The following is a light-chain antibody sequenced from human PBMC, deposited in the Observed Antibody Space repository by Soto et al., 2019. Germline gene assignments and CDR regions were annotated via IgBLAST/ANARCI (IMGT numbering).Light chain of an antibody. CDR3: QQYSGSPPFT. Sequence: EIVLTQSPGTLSLSPGERATLSCRASQSVSSRYLAWYQQKPGQAPRLLIYGASSRATGIPGRFSGSGSGTDLTLTISSLEPEDFAVYYCQQYSGSPPFTFGPGTTVDFK. CDR1: QSVSSRY. CDR2: GAS. J-gene: IGKJ3*01. V-gene: IGKV3-20*01.